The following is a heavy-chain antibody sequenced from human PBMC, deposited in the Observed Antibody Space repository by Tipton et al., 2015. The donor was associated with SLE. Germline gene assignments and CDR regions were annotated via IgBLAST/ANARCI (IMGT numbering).Heavy chain of an antibody. J-gene: IGHJ2*01. V-gene: IGHV4-39*07. CDR1: GGSITSNGVH. CDR3: ARTAGRSVKLWYFDL. D-gene: IGHD5-18*01. Sequence: TLSLTCSVAGGSITSNGVHWAWIRQPPGKGLEWVATMHHNGSTYYNPSLRSRVAVSMDTSRNQFSLRLKSVTAADTAVYYCARTAGRSVKLWYFDLWGRGTLVTVSS. CDR2: MHHNGST.